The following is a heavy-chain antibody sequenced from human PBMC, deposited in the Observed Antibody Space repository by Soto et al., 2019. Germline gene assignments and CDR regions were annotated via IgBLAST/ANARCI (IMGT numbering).Heavy chain of an antibody. CDR1: VGSISSYY. CDR2: IYYSGST. V-gene: IGHV4-59*01. Sequence: SETLCLTCTVSVGSISSYYWSWIRQPPGKGLEWIGYIYYSGSTNYNPSLKSRVTISVDTSKNQFSLKLSSVTAADTAVYYCARTIVAVAGTGYFDYWGQGTMVTVSS. D-gene: IGHD6-19*01. CDR3: ARTIVAVAGTGYFDY. J-gene: IGHJ4*02.